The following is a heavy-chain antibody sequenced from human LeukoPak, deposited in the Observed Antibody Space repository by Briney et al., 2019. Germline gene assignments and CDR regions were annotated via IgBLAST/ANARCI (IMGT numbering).Heavy chain of an antibody. CDR1: GFTFSSYA. V-gene: IGHV3-23*01. Sequence: GSLRLSCAASGFTFSSYAMSWVRQAPGKGLEWVSAISGSGGSTYYADSVKGRFTISRDNSNNTLYLQMNSLRAEDTAVYYCASKKITMVRGVPYYYGMDVWGQGTTVTVSS. D-gene: IGHD3-10*01. CDR3: ASKKITMVRGVPYYYGMDV. CDR2: ISGSGGST. J-gene: IGHJ6*02.